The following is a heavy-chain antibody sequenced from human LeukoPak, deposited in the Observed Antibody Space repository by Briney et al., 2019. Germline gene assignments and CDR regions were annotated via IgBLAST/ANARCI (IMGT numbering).Heavy chain of an antibody. CDR3: ASKTRTRYCTNGVCYGDY. CDR2: INHSGST. Sequence: SETLSLTCAVYGGSFSGYYWSWIRQPPGKGLEWIGEINHSGSTNYNSSLKSRVTISVDTSKNQFSLKLSSVTAADTAVYYCASKTRTRYCTNGVCYGDYWGQGTLVTVSS. D-gene: IGHD2-8*01. CDR1: GGSFSGYY. V-gene: IGHV4-34*01. J-gene: IGHJ4*02.